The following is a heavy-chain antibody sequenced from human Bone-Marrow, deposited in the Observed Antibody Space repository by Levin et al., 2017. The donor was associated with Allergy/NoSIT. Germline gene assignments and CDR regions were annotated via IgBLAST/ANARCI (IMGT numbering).Heavy chain of an antibody. CDR2: INAGNGHT. Sequence: ASVKVSCKASGYTFADYSIYWVRQAPGQRLEWMGWINAGNGHTEYSQKFQGRVIITRDRSASTSYMELSSLRSEDTATYYCARGLAVAGTGAKIDPWGQGTLVTVAS. J-gene: IGHJ5*02. D-gene: IGHD6-19*01. CDR1: GYTFADYS. CDR3: ARGLAVAGTGAKIDP. V-gene: IGHV1-3*01.